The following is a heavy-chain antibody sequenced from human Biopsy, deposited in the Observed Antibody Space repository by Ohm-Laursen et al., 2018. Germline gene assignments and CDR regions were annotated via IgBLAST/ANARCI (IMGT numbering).Heavy chain of an antibody. D-gene: IGHD3-22*01. CDR3: AKDQGYYYDRSVYYYFDY. J-gene: IGHJ4*02. V-gene: IGHV3-23*01. Sequence: GSLRLSCAASGFTFSSYAMSWVRQAPGKGLEWVSAITSSGDTTYYSDSVKGRFTISRDSSKNTLHLQMNSLRAEDTAVYYCAKDQGYYYDRSVYYYFDYWGQGTLVTVS. CDR1: GFTFSSYA. CDR2: ITSSGDTT.